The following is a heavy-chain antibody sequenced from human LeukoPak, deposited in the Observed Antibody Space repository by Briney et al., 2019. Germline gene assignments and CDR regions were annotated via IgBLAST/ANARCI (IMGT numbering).Heavy chain of an antibody. CDR1: GFTFDDYA. J-gene: IGHJ2*01. CDR3: ARVYYSNSYDYWYFDL. D-gene: IGHD6-13*01. CDR2: INHSGST. Sequence: LRLSCAASGFTFDDYAMHWVRQAPGKGLEWIGEINHSGSTNYNPSLKSRVTISVDTSKNQFSLKLSSVTAADTAVYYCARVYYSNSYDYWYFDLWGRGTLVTVSS. V-gene: IGHV4-34*01.